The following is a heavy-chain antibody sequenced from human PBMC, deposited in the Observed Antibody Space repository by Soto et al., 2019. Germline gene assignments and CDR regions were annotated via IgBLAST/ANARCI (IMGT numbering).Heavy chain of an antibody. CDR1: CASITRGDYF. J-gene: IGHJ5*02. Sequence: TQVPTCTLCCASITRGDYFWNWAGQPPGEGLEGIGYISCIGSTYYNPSLYRPVITSIHKSKNQFSMKLNSVTAADTAVYYCARGDVSELFYLNYFDPWGQGALVTVS. CDR2: ISCIGST. D-gene: IGHD3-10*01. V-gene: IGHV4-30-4*01. CDR3: ARGDVSELFYLNYFDP.